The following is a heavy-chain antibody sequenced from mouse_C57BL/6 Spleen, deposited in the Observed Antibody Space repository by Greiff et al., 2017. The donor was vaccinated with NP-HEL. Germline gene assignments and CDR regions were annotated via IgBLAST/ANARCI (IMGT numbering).Heavy chain of an antibody. CDR1: GYSITSGYY. Sequence: VQLQQSGPGLVKPSQSLSLTCSVTGYSITSGYYWNWIRQFPGNKLEWMGYISYDGSNNYNPSLKNRISITRDTSKNQFFLKLNSVTTEDTATYYCARTFYRLGSSFFAYWGQGTLVTVSA. CDR3: ARTFYRLGSSFFAY. D-gene: IGHD1-1*01. CDR2: ISYDGSN. J-gene: IGHJ3*01. V-gene: IGHV3-6*01.